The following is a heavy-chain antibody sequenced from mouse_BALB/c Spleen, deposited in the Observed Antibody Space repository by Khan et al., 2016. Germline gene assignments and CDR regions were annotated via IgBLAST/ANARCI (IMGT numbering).Heavy chain of an antibody. V-gene: IGHV4-1*02. Sequence: EVQLVESGGGLVQPGGSLTLSCAASGFDFSRYWMSWVRQAPGKGLEWIGEINPDSSTINYKPSLKDKFIISRDNAKNTMYLQMSKVRSEDTALYYCARLGYYGYFDYWGQGTTLTVSS. CDR1: GFDFSRYW. CDR2: INPDSSTI. CDR3: ARLGYYGYFDY. D-gene: IGHD1-1*01. J-gene: IGHJ2*01.